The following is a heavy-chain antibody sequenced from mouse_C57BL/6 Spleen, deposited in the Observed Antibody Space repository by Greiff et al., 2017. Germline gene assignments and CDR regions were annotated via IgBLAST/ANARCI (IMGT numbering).Heavy chain of an antibody. V-gene: IGHV1-82*01. Sequence: QVQLQQSGPELVKPGASVKISCKASGYAFSSSWMNWVKQRPGKGLEWIGRIYPGDGDTNYNGKFKGKATLTADKSSSTAYMQLSSLTSEDSAVYFCAREGDYYGSSYDGYCDVWGTGTTVTVSS. D-gene: IGHD1-1*01. CDR2: IYPGDGDT. CDR1: GYAFSSSW. J-gene: IGHJ1*03. CDR3: AREGDYYGSSYDGYCDV.